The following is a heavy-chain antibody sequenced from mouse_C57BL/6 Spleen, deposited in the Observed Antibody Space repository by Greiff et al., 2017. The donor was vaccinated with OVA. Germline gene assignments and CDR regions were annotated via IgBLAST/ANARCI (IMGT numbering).Heavy chain of an antibody. J-gene: IGHJ1*03. D-gene: IGHD1-1*01. V-gene: IGHV7-3*01. CDR2: IRNKANGYTT. CDR1: GFTFTDYY. CDR3: ASPYYGSSYGWYFDV. Sequence: EVKLMESGGGLVQPGGSLSLSCAASGFTFTDYYMSWVRQPPGKALEWLGFIRNKANGYTTEYSASVKGRFTISRDNSQSILYLQMNALRAEDSATYYCASPYYGSSYGWYFDVWGTGTTVTVSS.